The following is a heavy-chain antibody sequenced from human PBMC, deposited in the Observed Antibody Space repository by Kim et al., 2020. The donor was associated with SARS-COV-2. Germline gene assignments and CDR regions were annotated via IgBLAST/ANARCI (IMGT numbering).Heavy chain of an antibody. CDR1: GGSVSYDF. V-gene: IGHV4-4*09. Sequence: SETLSLTCTVSGGSVSYDFWSWIRQPPGKGLEWIGYVYNDGTTSYNPSLRGRLTISLDMSKNQFSLKLISVTAADTAVYYCARLSNSNSRGRYVYFDSWG. CDR2: VYNDGTT. CDR3: ARLSNSNSRGRYVYFDS. J-gene: IGHJ2*01. D-gene: IGHD3-16*01.